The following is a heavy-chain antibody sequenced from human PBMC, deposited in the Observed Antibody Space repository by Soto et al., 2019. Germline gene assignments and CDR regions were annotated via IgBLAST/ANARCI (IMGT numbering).Heavy chain of an antibody. CDR2: IHTGGST. D-gene: IGHD1-1*01. J-gene: IGHJ4*02. Sequence: EVKLVESGGGLMQPGGSLRLSCAASGFSVGGNPMTWVRQAPGKGLEWVASIHTGGSTFYADPVKGRFTISRDNSKSMVYLQMNSLPVGDTAMYFCARGVNDDSWGRGTLVTVSS. V-gene: IGHV3-53*01. CDR3: ARGVNDDS. CDR1: GFSVGGNP.